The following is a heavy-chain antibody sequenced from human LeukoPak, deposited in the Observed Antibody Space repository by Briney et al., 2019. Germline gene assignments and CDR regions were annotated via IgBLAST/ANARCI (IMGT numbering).Heavy chain of an antibody. CDR3: ARDRGWVVAASRGMDV. J-gene: IGHJ6*02. V-gene: IGHV3-30*03. CDR1: GFTFSSFG. Sequence: GRSLRLSCAASGFTFSSFGMHWVRQAPGKGLEWVAAISYDGSNEHHADSVKGRFTISRDSSKTTLYLQMNSLRAGDTAMYYCARDRGWVVAASRGMDVWGQGTTVTVS. D-gene: IGHD2-15*01. CDR2: ISYDGSNE.